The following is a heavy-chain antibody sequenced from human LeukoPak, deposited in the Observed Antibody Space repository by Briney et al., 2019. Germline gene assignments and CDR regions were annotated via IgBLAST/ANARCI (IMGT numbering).Heavy chain of an antibody. D-gene: IGHD4-17*01. CDR2: INPNSGGT. J-gene: IGHJ4*02. V-gene: IGHV1-2*02. CDR3: ASDYGDYPFRYYFDY. Sequence: ASVKVSCKASGYTFSGYHMHWVRQAPGHGLEWMGWINPNSGGTNYAQKFQGRVTMTRDTSISAAYMELSRLRSDDTAVYYCASDYGDYPFRYYFDYWGQGTLVTVSS. CDR1: GYTFSGYH.